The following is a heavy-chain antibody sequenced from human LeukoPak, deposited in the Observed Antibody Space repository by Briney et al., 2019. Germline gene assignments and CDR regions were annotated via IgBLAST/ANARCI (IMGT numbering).Heavy chain of an antibody. D-gene: IGHD3-3*01. V-gene: IGHV3-21*01. CDR2: ISSSSSCI. Sequence: GGSLRLSCAASGFTFSSYSMNWVRQAPGKGLEWVSSISSSSSCIYYADSVKGRFTISRDNAKNSLYLQMNSLRAEDTAVYYCAKVPTRFLEWLLDYWGQGTLVTVSS. CDR3: AKVPTRFLEWLLDY. J-gene: IGHJ4*02. CDR1: GFTFSSYS.